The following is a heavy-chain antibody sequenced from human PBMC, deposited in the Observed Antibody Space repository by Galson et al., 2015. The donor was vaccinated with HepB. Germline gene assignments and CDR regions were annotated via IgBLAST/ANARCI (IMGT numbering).Heavy chain of an antibody. CDR1: GFTFSSYW. J-gene: IGHJ4*02. V-gene: IGHV3-7*01. D-gene: IGHD5-12*01. CDR2: IKQDGSEK. Sequence: SLRLSCAASGFTFSSYWMSWVRQAPGKGLEWVANIKQDGSEKYYVDSVKGRFTISRDNAKNSLYLQMNSLRAEDTAVYYCAREGHGYSGYDSDYDYWGQGTLVTASS. CDR3: AREGHGYSGYDSDYDY.